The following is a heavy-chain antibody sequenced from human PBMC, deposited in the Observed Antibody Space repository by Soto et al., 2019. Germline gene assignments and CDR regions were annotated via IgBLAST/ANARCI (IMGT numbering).Heavy chain of an antibody. D-gene: IGHD3-16*02. V-gene: IGHV4-39*07. Sequence: SETLALTCTVSGGSISSMRYYWGWIRQPPGKGLEWIGSIYYSGSTYYNPSLKSRVTISVDTSKNQFSLKLSSVTAADTAVYYCVSGFRDDYIWGSYRYWGQGTLVTVSS. J-gene: IGHJ4*02. CDR2: IYYSGST. CDR3: VSGFRDDYIWGSYRY. CDR1: GGSISSMRYY.